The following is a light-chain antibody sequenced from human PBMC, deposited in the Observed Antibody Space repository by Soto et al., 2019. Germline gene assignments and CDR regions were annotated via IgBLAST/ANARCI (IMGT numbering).Light chain of an antibody. Sequence: EIASTQSPPTLSSSAGEKATLSGGASQSISFYLTWYQHKPGQAPRLLIYDAPNRATGIPARFSGSGYGTDFTLTISSLEPEDFAVYYCQQFSSYPLTLGGGTKVDIK. CDR1: QSISFY. J-gene: IGKJ4*01. V-gene: IGKV3-11*01. CDR2: DAP. CDR3: QQFSSYPLT.